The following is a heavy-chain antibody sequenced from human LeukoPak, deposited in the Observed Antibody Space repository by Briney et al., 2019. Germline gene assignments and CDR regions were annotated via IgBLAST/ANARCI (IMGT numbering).Heavy chain of an antibody. J-gene: IGHJ4*02. CDR1: GFTFSSYY. D-gene: IGHD3-9*01. V-gene: IGHV3-74*01. CDR2: INSDGTTT. Sequence: GGSLRLSCAASGFTFSSYYIYWVRQAPGKRLVWVSRINSDGTTTRYADAVKGRFSISRDNAKNTVYLQMNSLRVEDTAVYYCARALYFDFESWGQGTLVTVSS. CDR3: ARALYFDFES.